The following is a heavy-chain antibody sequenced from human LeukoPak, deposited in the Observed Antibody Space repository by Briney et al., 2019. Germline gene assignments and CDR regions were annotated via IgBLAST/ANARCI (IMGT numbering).Heavy chain of an antibody. Sequence: PSETLSLTCTVSGGSISASSYYWGWIRQPPGKGLEWIATIYYSGTTYYNPSLKSRVTISVDTSKNQFSLNLSSVTAADTVVYYCARGGSGSGGDFDYWGQGTLVTVSS. J-gene: IGHJ4*02. D-gene: IGHD2-15*01. V-gene: IGHV4-39*01. CDR1: GGSISASSYY. CDR3: ARGGSGSGGDFDY. CDR2: IYYSGTT.